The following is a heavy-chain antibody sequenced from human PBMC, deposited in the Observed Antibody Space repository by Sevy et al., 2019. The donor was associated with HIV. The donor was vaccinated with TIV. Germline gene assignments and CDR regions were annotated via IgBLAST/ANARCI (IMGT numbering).Heavy chain of an antibody. V-gene: IGHV3-33*01. D-gene: IGHD2-21*02. J-gene: IGHJ5*02. CDR1: GFTFSNYG. CDR2: IWSDGSKK. Sequence: LSLTCAASGFTFSNYGMHWVRQVPGKGLEWVAIIWSDGSKKLHSDSVKGRFTISRDNSKNTLYLQMNSLKPEDTAVYYCARDIGAYCGGDCYFWRFDPWGQGTLVTVSS. CDR3: ARDIGAYCGGDCYFWRFDP.